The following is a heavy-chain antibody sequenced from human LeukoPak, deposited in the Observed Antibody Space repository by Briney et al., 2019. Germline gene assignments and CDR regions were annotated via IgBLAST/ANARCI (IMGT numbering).Heavy chain of an antibody. CDR1: GFTFSSYG. CDR3: ARGMDYDFWSGYLAFDI. D-gene: IGHD3-3*01. Sequence: PGGSLRLSCSASGFTFSSYGMHWVRQAPGKGLEWVANIKQDGSEKYYVDSVKGRFTISRDNAKNSLYLQMNSLRAEDTAVYYCARGMDYDFWSGYLAFDIWGQGTMVTVSS. CDR2: IKQDGSEK. V-gene: IGHV3-7*01. J-gene: IGHJ3*02.